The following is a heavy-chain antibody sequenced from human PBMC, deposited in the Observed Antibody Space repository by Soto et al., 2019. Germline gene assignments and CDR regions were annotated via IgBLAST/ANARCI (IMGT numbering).Heavy chain of an antibody. D-gene: IGHD1-26*01. CDR2: IIPIFGTA. Sequence: ASVKGSFEASGGTFSSHSSSRGGKAPGQGLEWMGGIIPIFGTANYAQKFQGRVTITADESTSTAYMELSSLRSEDTAVYYCARDVTSRWENYFDYWGQGTLVTVSS. V-gene: IGHV1-69*01. J-gene: IGHJ4*02. CDR1: GGTFSSHS. CDR3: ARDVTSRWENYFDY.